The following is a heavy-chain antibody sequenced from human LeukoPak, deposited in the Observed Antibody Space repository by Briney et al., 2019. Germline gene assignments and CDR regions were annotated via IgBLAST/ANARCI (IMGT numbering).Heavy chain of an antibody. CDR2: MSTTGSTI. V-gene: IGHV3-48*03. J-gene: IGHJ4*02. D-gene: IGHD3-3*01. CDR3: ARDGFFGGIDY. Sequence: GGSLRLFCAASGFTFSSFEMNWVRQAPGKGLEWVSFMSTTGSTISYADSVKGRYTMSRDNAKNSLFLIMNSLRAEDTAVYYCARDGFFGGIDYWGQGTLVTVSS. CDR1: GFTFSSFE.